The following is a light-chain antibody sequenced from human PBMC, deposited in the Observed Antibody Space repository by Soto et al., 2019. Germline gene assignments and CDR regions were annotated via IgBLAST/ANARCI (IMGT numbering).Light chain of an antibody. Sequence: EIVLTQSPATLSVSPGERATLSCRASQSLSSNLAWYQQKPGQAPRLLIYDASNRATGIPARFSGSGSGTDFTLTISRLEPEDNAVYFCYQHDSSPPTFRLGTKVDIK. CDR2: DAS. CDR1: QSLSSN. V-gene: IGKV3-20*01. J-gene: IGKJ1*01. CDR3: YQHDSSPPT.